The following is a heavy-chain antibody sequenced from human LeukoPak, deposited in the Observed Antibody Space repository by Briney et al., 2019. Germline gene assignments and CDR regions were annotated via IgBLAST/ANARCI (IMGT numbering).Heavy chain of an antibody. CDR1: GGSFSGYY. V-gene: IGHV4-34*01. J-gene: IGHJ4*02. D-gene: IGHD3-22*01. CDR3: VTYYFDSSGPKKNY. Sequence: SETLSLTCAVYGGSFSGYYWSWIRQPPGKGLEWIGEINHSGSTNYNPSLKSRVTISVDTSKKQFSLKLGSVTAADTAVYYCVTYYFDSSGPKKNYWGQGTLVTVSS. CDR2: INHSGST.